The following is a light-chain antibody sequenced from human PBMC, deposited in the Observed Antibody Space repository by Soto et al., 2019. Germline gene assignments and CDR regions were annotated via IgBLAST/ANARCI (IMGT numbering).Light chain of an antibody. CDR1: QRISRY. J-gene: IGKJ4*01. CDR3: QQSYSTPPLT. CDR2: AAS. V-gene: IGKV1-39*01. Sequence: DLPMTHSPSSLSASVGDRVTITSRASQRISRYLNWYQQKPGKAPKLLIYAASSLQSGVPSRFSGSGSGTDFTLTISSLQPEDFATYYCQQSYSTPPLTFGGGTKVEIK.